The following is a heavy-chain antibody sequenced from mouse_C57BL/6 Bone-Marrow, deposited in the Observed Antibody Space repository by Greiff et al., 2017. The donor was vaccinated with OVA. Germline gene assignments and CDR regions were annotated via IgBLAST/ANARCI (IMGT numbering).Heavy chain of an antibody. J-gene: IGHJ2*01. Sequence: VQLQQSGPELVKPGASVKISCKASGYSFTDYNMNWVKQSNGKSLEWIGVINPNYGTTSYNQKFKGKATLTVDQSSSTAYMPLNSLTSEDSAVDYCASKNYYGSSYFDYWGQGTTLTVSS. CDR3: ASKNYYGSSYFDY. D-gene: IGHD1-1*01. V-gene: IGHV1-39*01. CDR2: INPNYGTT. CDR1: GYSFTDYN.